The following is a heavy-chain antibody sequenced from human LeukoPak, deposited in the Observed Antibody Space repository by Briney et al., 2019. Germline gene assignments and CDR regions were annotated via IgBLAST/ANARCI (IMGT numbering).Heavy chain of an antibody. CDR1: GFTFSSYA. CDR2: ISGSGGST. J-gene: IGHJ5*02. V-gene: IGHV3-23*01. Sequence: GGSLRLSCAASGFTFSSYAMSWVRQAPGKGLEWVSAISGSGGSTYYADSVKGRFTISRDNSKNTLYLQMNSLRAEDTAVHYCTQLGRIAVAGRPWGQGTLVTVSS. CDR3: TQLGRIAVAGRP. D-gene: IGHD6-19*01.